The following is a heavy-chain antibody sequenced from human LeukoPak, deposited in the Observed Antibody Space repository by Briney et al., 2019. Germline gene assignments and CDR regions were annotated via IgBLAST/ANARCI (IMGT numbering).Heavy chain of an antibody. CDR2: IYYSGST. V-gene: IGHV4-39*02. CDR1: SGSISSSSYY. Sequence: SETLSLTCTVSSGSISSSSYYWGWIRQPPGKGLEWIGSIYYSGSTYYNPSLKSRVTISVDTSRNQFSLKLSSVTAPDTAVYYCARESRRGSYGHSGWSHDAFDIWGQGTMVTVSS. D-gene: IGHD1-26*01. J-gene: IGHJ3*02. CDR3: ARESRRGSYGHSGWSHDAFDI.